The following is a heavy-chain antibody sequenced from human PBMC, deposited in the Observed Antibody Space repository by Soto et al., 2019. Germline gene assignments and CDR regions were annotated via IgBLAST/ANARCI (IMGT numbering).Heavy chain of an antibody. CDR2: MYYTGST. CDR1: GGSISSYY. CDR3: ARHFSVDYFDY. V-gene: IGHV4-59*08. Sequence: PSETLSLTCTVSGGSISSYYWSWIRQPPGKGLEWIGYMYYTGSTFYNPSLKSRVTISVDRSKNQFSLKLSSVTAADTAVYYCARHFSVDYFDYWGQGALVTVSS. J-gene: IGHJ4*02.